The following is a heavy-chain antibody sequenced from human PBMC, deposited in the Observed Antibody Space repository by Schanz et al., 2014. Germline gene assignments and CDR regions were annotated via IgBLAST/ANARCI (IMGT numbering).Heavy chain of an antibody. CDR1: GFTVSSNH. Sequence: VQLVESGGGVVQPGRSLRLSCAAYGFTVSSNHMSWVRQAPGKWLEWVSDIYSGIGAYYADSVKDCFTVSRDNSKNTVYLQMNRPRAEDTAVYYCARVQHYDPSGWGYFEYWGQGALVTVSS. V-gene: IGHV3-66*01. D-gene: IGHD3-22*01. CDR3: ARVQHYDPSGWGYFEY. J-gene: IGHJ4*02. CDR2: IYSGIGA.